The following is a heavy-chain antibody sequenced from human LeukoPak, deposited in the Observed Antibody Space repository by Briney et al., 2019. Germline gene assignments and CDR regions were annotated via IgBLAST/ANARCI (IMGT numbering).Heavy chain of an antibody. Sequence: GGSLRLSCAASGFTFSTYWMIWVRQASGKGLEWVAIIKQDGGEKYYVDSVKGRFTISRDNAKNSLYLQMNSLRAEDTAVYYCARSPAVRGVIPHFDNWGQGTLVTVSS. CDR3: ARSPAVRGVIPHFDN. D-gene: IGHD3-10*01. CDR1: GFTFSTYW. CDR2: IKQDGGEK. J-gene: IGHJ4*02. V-gene: IGHV3-7*01.